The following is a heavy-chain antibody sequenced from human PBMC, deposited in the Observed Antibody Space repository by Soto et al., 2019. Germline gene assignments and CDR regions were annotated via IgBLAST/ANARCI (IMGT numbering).Heavy chain of an antibody. Sequence: ASVKVSCKASGYTFTGYYMHWVRQAPGQGLEWMGWINPNSGGTNYAQKFQGWVTISRDTSKNTLFLQMNSLRAEDTALYFCAKDGTTGGQHYYGMDVWGQGTTVTVSS. CDR1: GYTFTGYY. CDR3: AKDGTTGGQHYYGMDV. V-gene: IGHV1-2*04. CDR2: INPNSGGT. D-gene: IGHD2-15*01. J-gene: IGHJ6*02.